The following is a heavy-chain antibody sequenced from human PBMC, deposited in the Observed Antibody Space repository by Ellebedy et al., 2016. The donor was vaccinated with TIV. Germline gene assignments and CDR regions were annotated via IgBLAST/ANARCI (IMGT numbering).Heavy chain of an antibody. CDR2: IFPGDSDT. Sequence: GESLKISCKGSGYSFTSFWIGWVRQMPGKGLEWMGIIFPGDSDTRYSPSFQGQVTMSADKSISTAYLQWSSLEASDTAIDYCARRRGFDYDNSGYAFDVWGQGTMVTVSS. V-gene: IGHV5-51*01. J-gene: IGHJ3*01. CDR1: GYSFTSFW. D-gene: IGHD3-22*01. CDR3: ARRRGFDYDNSGYAFDV.